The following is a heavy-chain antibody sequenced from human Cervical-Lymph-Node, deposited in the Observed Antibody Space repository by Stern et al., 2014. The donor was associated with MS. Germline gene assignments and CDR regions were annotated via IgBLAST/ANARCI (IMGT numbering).Heavy chain of an antibody. Sequence: EVQLLESGGGLVQPGGSLRLSCAASGFTFSGHWMSWVRQAPGKGLEWVANIKQDGSETYYMDSVKRRFTISRDNAKNSLYLQMNSLRAEDTAVYYCARWGPAREQMNSDVGGQGTTVTVSS. CDR3: ARWGPAREQMNSDV. CDR2: IKQDGSET. CDR1: GFTFSGHW. J-gene: IGHJ6*02. V-gene: IGHV3-7*01. D-gene: IGHD7-27*01.